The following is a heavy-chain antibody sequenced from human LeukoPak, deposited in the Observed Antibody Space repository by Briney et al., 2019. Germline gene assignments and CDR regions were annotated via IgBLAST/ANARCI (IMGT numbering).Heavy chain of an antibody. V-gene: IGHV3-49*03. Sequence: PGGSLRLSCAASGFTFSSYAMHWFRQAPGKGLEWVGFIRSKAYGGTTEYAASVKGRFTISRDDSKSIAYLRMNSLKTEGTAVYYCTRDKYYDIHSGMDVWGQGTTVTVSS. CDR2: IRSKAYGGTT. CDR3: TRDKYYDIHSGMDV. J-gene: IGHJ6*02. D-gene: IGHD3-9*01. CDR1: GFTFSSYA.